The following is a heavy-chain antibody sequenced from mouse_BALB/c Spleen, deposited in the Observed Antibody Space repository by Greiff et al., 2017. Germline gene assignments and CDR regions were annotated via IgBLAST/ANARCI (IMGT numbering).Heavy chain of an antibody. D-gene: IGHD2-4*01. J-gene: IGHJ2*01. Sequence: VQLQQPGAELVKPGASVKLSCKASGYTFTSYWMHWVKQRPGQGLEWIGEINPSNGRTNYNEKFKSKATLTVDKSSSTAYMQLSSLTSEDSAVYYCARRGDYDGFDYWGQGTTLTVSS. CDR1: GYTFTSYW. CDR3: ARRGDYDGFDY. V-gene: IGHV1S81*02. CDR2: INPSNGRT.